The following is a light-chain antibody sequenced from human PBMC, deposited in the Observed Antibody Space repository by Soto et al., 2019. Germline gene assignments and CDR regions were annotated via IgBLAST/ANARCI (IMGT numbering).Light chain of an antibody. CDR2: AAS. CDR3: QRYDIGWG. J-gene: IGKJ4*01. Sequence: EIVMTQSPATLSVSPGERATLSCRSSESVSTNLAWYQQKPGQAPRLLIYAASTRATSIPARFSDNESGTEFTLTISSLQSEDFAVYYCQRYDIGWGFGGGTNAEIK. CDR1: ESVSTN. V-gene: IGKV3-15*01.